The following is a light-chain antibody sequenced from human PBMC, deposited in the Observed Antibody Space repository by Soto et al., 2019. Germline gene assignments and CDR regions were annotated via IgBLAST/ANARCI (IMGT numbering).Light chain of an antibody. J-gene: IGLJ3*02. V-gene: IGLV2-14*01. CDR1: SSDIGTYIY. Sequence: QSALTQPASVSGSPGQSITISCTGTSSDIGTYIYVSWYQQHPGKAPKLIIYEATNRPSGVSNRFSGSKSGNTASLTISGLQAEDEADYYCSSYTTSSTLAFGGGTKVPS. CDR3: SSYTTSSTLA. CDR2: EAT.